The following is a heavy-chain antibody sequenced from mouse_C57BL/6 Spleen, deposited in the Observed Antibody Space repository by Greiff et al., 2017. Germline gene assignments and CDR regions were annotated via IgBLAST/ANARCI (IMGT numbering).Heavy chain of an antibody. J-gene: IGHJ3*01. V-gene: IGHV14-1*01. CDR3: TTYDGYYVPFAY. Sequence: VQLQQSGAELVRPGASVQLSCPASGFNIKDYYMHWVKQRPEQGLEWIGRIDPEDGDTEYAPKCQGKATMTAYTSSNTAYLQLRSLTAEDTAVYYCTTYDGYYVPFAYWGQGTLVTVSA. D-gene: IGHD2-3*01. CDR1: GFNIKDYY. CDR2: IDPEDGDT.